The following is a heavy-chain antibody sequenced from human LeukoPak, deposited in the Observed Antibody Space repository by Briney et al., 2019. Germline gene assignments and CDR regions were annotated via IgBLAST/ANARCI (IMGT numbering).Heavy chain of an antibody. CDR3: ARKYCSGGSCYLVPYYFDY. Sequence: PGGSLRLSCAASGFTFSSYEMKWVRRAPGKGLEGVSYISSSGSTIYYADSVKGRFTISRDNAKNSLYLQMNSLRAEDTAVYYCARKYCSGGSCYLVPYYFDYWGQGTLVTVSS. J-gene: IGHJ4*02. D-gene: IGHD2-15*01. CDR1: GFTFSSYE. CDR2: ISSSGSTI. V-gene: IGHV3-48*03.